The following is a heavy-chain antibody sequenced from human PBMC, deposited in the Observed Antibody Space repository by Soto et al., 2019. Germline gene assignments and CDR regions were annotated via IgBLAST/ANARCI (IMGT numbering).Heavy chain of an antibody. D-gene: IGHD6-6*01. Sequence: QVQLQESGPGLVKPSQTLSLTCTVSGGSISSGGYYWSWIRQHPGKGLEWIGYIYYSGSTYYNPSLKSRVTISVDTSKNQFSLKLSSVTAADTAVYYCARERFGSIAARPIHYMDVWGKGTTVTVSS. V-gene: IGHV4-31*03. CDR2: IYYSGST. J-gene: IGHJ6*03. CDR3: ARERFGSIAARPIHYMDV. CDR1: GGSISSGGYY.